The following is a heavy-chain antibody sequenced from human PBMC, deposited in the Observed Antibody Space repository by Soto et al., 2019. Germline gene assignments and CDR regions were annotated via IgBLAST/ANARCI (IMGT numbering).Heavy chain of an antibody. J-gene: IGHJ4*01. V-gene: IGHV2-5*02. D-gene: IGHD3-10*01. CDR2: IYWDDDK. CDR1: AYSLTPRGLG. Sequence: SGAMPIYPTQSLRNARNLSAYSLTPRGLGVGWIRQPPGKALEWLAVIYWDDDKRCSPSLRARLTITKDTSKNQVVLTMTDMDPVDTATYYCSHSPWFGDIHDYWAHGSLVPVSS. CDR3: SHSPWFGDIHDY.